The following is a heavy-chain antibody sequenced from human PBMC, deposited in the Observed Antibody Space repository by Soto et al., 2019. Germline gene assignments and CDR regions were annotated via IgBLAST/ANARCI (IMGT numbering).Heavy chain of an antibody. Sequence: GGSLRLSCAASGFTFDDYAMHWVRQAPGKGLEWVSGISWNSGSVDYADSVKGRFTISRDSAKNSLYLQMNSLRAEDTALYYCAKAPGSSGWYWYLQHWGQGTLVTVSS. D-gene: IGHD6-19*01. V-gene: IGHV3-9*01. CDR1: GFTFDDYA. J-gene: IGHJ1*01. CDR3: AKAPGSSGWYWYLQH. CDR2: ISWNSGSV.